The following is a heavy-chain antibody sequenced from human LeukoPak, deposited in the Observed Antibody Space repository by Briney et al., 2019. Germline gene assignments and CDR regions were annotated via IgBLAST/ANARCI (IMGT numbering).Heavy chain of an antibody. CDR3: AGSSGSTLDY. D-gene: IGHD1-26*01. Sequence: ESSETLSLTCTVSGGSISSYYCSWIRQPPGKGLEWIGYIYTSRSTNYKPSLKSRVSISVDTSKNQFSLKLSSVTAADPAVFFWAGSSGSTLDYWGQGTLVTVSS. J-gene: IGHJ4*02. V-gene: IGHV4-4*09. CDR1: GGSISSYY. CDR2: IYTSRST.